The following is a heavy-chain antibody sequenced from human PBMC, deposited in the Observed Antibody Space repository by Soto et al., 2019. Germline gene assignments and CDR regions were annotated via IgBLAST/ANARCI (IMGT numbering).Heavy chain of an antibody. V-gene: IGHV3-53*04. Sequence: EVQLVESGGGLVQPGGSLRLSCAASGFTVSDNYMSWVRQAPGKGLEWVSVIYSSGNTFYADSVKGRFTISRHSSKNTLYLQMDSLRAEDTAVYYCATHPSTGYWGQGTLVTVSS. CDR2: IYSSGNT. CDR3: ATHPSTGY. CDR1: GFTVSDNY. J-gene: IGHJ4*02. D-gene: IGHD1-1*01.